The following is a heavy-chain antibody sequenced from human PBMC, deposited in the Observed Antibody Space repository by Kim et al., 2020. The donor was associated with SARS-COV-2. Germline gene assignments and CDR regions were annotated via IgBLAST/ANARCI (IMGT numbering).Heavy chain of an antibody. V-gene: IGHV4-59*08. J-gene: IGHJ4*02. CDR2: IYYSGST. D-gene: IGHD6-13*01. CDR1: GGSISSYY. CDR3: ARGRYSSSWYMLDY. Sequence: SETLSLTCTVSGGSISSYYWSWIRQPPGKGLEWIGYIYYSGSTNYNPSLKSRVTISVDTSKNQFSLKLSSVTAADTAVYYCARGRYSSSWYMLDYWGQGT.